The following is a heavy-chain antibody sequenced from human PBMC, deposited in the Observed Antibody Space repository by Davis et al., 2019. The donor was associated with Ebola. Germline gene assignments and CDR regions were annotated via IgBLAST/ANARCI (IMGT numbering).Heavy chain of an antibody. CDR2: VFYNGAT. CDR1: GDSVSNNYYY. D-gene: IGHD5-18*01. V-gene: IGHV4-39*01. J-gene: IGHJ6*02. CDR3: ARGHSYGSMVYGVDV. Sequence: SETLSLTCTVSGDSVSNNYYYWAWIRQPPGKGLEWIGSVFYNGATHHNPSLRSRVSMSVDTSKNQFSLKLSSVTAADTAVYYCARGHSYGSMVYGVDVWGQGTTVSVSS.